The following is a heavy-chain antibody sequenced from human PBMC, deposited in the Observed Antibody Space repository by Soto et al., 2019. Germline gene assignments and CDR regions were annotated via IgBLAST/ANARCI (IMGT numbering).Heavy chain of an antibody. CDR3: ARGSADGSGSYWDNDY. Sequence: PGGTLRLSCAASGFTFSSYVMHWVRQAQGKGLGWDAVIWYDGSNKDYSDSVKGRFTICRDNSKNTLYLQMNSLRAEDTAVYYCARGSADGSGSYWDNDYWGQGTLVTVS. J-gene: IGHJ4*02. V-gene: IGHV3-33*08. D-gene: IGHD3-10*01. CDR1: GFTFSSYV. CDR2: IWYDGSNK.